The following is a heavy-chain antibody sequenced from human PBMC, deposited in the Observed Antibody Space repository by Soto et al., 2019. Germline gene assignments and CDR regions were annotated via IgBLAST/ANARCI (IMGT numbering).Heavy chain of an antibody. CDR1: GGTFSSYA. J-gene: IGHJ4*02. Sequence: QVQLVQAGAEVKKPGSSVKVSCKASGGTFSSYAISWVRQAPGQGLEWMGGIIPLFGTANYAQKFQGRVTITADESTSTAYMELSSRRSEDTAVYYCARAQRRDGYNFRIVLNYYFDYWGQGTLVTVSS. CDR2: IIPLFGTA. CDR3: ARAQRRDGYNFRIVLNYYFDY. D-gene: IGHD5-12*01. V-gene: IGHV1-69*01.